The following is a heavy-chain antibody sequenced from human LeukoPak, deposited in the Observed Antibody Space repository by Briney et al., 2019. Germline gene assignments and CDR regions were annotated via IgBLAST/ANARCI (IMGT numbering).Heavy chain of an antibody. D-gene: IGHD1-1*01. CDR1: GFTFSSYA. CDR3: AKGQGAGRYNWNGERYYFDY. CDR2: ISGSGGST. Sequence: GGSLTLSCAASGFTFSSYAMSWVRQAPGKGLEWVSAISGSGGSTYYADSVKGRFTISRDNSKNTLYLQMNSLRAEDTAVYYCAKGQGAGRYNWNGERYYFDYWGQGTLVTVSS. J-gene: IGHJ4*02. V-gene: IGHV3-23*01.